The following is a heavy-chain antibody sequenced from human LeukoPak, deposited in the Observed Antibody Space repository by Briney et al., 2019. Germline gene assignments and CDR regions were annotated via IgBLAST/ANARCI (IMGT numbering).Heavy chain of an antibody. J-gene: IGHJ4*02. CDR2: ISSSDSTI. V-gene: IGHV3-11*04. CDR3: ARDRGKYSSGYYYYY. Sequence: PGGSLRLSCAASGFTFSDYYMSWIPQAPGQGLEWVSYISSSDSTIYYADSVKGRFTISRDNAKNSLYLQMNSLRAEDTAVYYCARDRGKYSSGYYYYYWGQGTLVTVSS. CDR1: GFTFSDYY. D-gene: IGHD3-22*01.